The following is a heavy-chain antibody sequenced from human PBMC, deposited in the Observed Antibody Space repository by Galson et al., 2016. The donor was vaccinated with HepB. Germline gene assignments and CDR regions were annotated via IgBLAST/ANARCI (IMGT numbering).Heavy chain of an antibody. Sequence: QSGAEVKKPGESLTVSCKASGYTFITYGISWVRKAPGQGLEWMGWISGYSSSIYYAQNFQGRVTLTTDTSTSTAYLELRSLTSDDTAFYYCARFRENGDWDVFDIWGQGTMVIVSS. CDR3: ARFRENGDWDVFDI. CDR2: ISGYSSSI. V-gene: IGHV1-18*04. D-gene: IGHD4-17*01. J-gene: IGHJ3*02. CDR1: GYTFITYG.